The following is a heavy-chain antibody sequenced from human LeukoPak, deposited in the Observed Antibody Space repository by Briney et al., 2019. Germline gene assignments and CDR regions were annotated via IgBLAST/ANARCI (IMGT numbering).Heavy chain of an antibody. J-gene: IGHJ4*02. V-gene: IGHV3-48*03. Sequence: PGGSLRLSCAASGFTFSSYEMNWVRQAPGKGLEWVSYISSSGSTICYADSVKGRFTISRDNAKNSLYLQMNSLRAEDTAVYYCARETTRGVVPAAIDYWGQGTLVTVSS. CDR1: GFTFSSYE. D-gene: IGHD2-2*02. CDR3: ARETTRGVVPAAIDY. CDR2: ISSSGSTI.